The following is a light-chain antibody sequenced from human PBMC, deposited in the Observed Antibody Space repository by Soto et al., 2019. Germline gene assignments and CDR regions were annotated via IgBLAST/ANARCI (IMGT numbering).Light chain of an antibody. CDR3: QQYNNWYP. J-gene: IGKJ2*01. Sequence: EVVLTQSPVTLSVSPGERATLSCRASQSVSNNLAWYQQKPGQAPRLPIYGASTRATGIPARFSGSGSGTEFTLTISSLQSEDFAVYYCQQYNNWYPFGQGTKLEIK. CDR2: GAS. V-gene: IGKV3-15*01. CDR1: QSVSNN.